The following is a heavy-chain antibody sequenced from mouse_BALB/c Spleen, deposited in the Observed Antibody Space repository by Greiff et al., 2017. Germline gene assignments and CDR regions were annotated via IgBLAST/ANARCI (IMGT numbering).Heavy chain of an antibody. Sequence: VQLQQSGAELVRPGVSVKISCKGSGYTFPDYAMHWVKQSHAKSLEWIGVISTYYGDASYNQKFKGKATMTVDKSSSTAYMELARLTSEDSAIYYCALLLHYAMDYWGQGTSVTVSS. CDR1: GYTFPDYA. V-gene: IGHV1S137*01. J-gene: IGHJ4*01. CDR2: ISTYYGDA. D-gene: IGHD2-10*01. CDR3: ALLLHYAMDY.